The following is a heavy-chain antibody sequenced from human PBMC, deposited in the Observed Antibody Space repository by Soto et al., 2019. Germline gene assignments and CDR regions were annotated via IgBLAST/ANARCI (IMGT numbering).Heavy chain of an antibody. CDR1: GGSISSGLHY. Sequence: QVQLQESGPGLVKPSQPLSLTCTVSGGSISSGLHYWAWIRQFPGKGLEWIGSIYYNGTTYDNASLKSRRAISIDTSENQFSLKLRSVTATDTAVYYCARQWQLRGMDVWGQGTTVSVS. D-gene: IGHD6-19*01. CDR3: ARQWQLRGMDV. V-gene: IGHV4-31*03. J-gene: IGHJ6*02. CDR2: IYYNGTT.